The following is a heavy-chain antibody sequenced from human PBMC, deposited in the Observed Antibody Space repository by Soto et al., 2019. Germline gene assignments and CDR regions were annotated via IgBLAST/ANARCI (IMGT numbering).Heavy chain of an antibody. Sequence: SVKVSCKASGGTFSSYAISWVRQAPGQGLEWMGGIIPIFGTANYAQKFQGRVTITADESTSTAYMELSSLRSEDTAVYYCARAPGPNDSSGYYGHDAFDIWGQGTMVTVS. CDR1: GGTFSSYA. D-gene: IGHD3-22*01. V-gene: IGHV1-69*13. CDR3: ARAPGPNDSSGYYGHDAFDI. J-gene: IGHJ3*02. CDR2: IIPIFGTA.